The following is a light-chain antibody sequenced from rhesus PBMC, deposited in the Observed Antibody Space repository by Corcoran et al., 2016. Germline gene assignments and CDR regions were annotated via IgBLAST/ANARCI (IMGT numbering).Light chain of an antibody. CDR1: QSVSSR. J-gene: IGKJ2*01. Sequence: EIVMTQSPATLSLSPGERATLSCRASQSVSSRLAWYQQKPGQAPRLLIYVSSIRVTGIPDRFTGSGSGTGFTLNISSREREDGGVYFCQQESNWSYSFGQGTKVEIK. CDR2: VSS. V-gene: IGKV3-17*01. CDR3: QQESNWSYS.